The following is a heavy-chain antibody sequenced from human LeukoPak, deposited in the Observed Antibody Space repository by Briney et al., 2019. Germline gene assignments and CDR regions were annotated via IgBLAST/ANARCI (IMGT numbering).Heavy chain of an antibody. V-gene: IGHV3-7*01. D-gene: IGHD3-22*01. CDR1: GFTFSRYW. CDR3: ARANHYSDSIGYSLYYFDY. J-gene: IGHJ4*02. Sequence: GGSLRLSWAASGFTFSRYWMSWVRQAPGKGLEWVANIKQDGSEKYYVDSVKGRFTISRDNAKNSLYLQMNSLRAEDTAVYYCARANHYSDSIGYSLYYFDYWGQGTLVTVSS. CDR2: IKQDGSEK.